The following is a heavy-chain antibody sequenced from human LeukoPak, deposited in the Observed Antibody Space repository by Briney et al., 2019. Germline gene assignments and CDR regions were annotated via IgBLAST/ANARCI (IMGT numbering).Heavy chain of an antibody. CDR3: ARAMVRGVIITHNWFDP. J-gene: IGHJ5*02. D-gene: IGHD3-10*01. Sequence: GASVKVSCKASGYTFTGYYMHWVRQAPGQGLEWMGWINPNSGGTNYAQKFQGRVTMTRDTPISTAYMELSRLRSDDTAVYYCARAMVRGVIITHNWFDPWGQGTLVTVSS. CDR1: GYTFTGYY. V-gene: IGHV1-2*02. CDR2: INPNSGGT.